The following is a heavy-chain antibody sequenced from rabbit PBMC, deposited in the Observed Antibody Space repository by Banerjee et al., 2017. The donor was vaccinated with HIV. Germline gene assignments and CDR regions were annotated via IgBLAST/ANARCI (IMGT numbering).Heavy chain of an antibody. J-gene: IGHJ3*01. CDR3: ARLALYGGSSDL. V-gene: IGHV1S47*01. CDR2: IDPVFGST. Sequence: QEQLVESGGGLVQPGGSLKLSCKASGFDFSSYGVSWVRQAPGKGLEWIGYIDPVFGSTYYASWVNGRFTISSHNAQNTVFLQMTSLTVADTATYFCARLALYGGSSDLWGQGTLVTVS. CDR1: GFDFSSYG. D-gene: IGHD8-1*01.